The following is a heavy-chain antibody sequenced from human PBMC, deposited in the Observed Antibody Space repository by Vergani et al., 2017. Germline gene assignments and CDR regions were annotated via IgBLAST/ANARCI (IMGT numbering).Heavy chain of an antibody. CDR2: INPNSGGT. CDR3: AREGYDILTGYYDNWFDP. D-gene: IGHD3-9*01. J-gene: IGHJ5*02. CDR1: GYTFTGYY. Sequence: QVQLVQSGAEVKKPGASVKVSCKASGYTFTGYYMHWVRQAPGQGLDWNGWINPNSGGTNYAQKFKGRVTMTRDTSISTAYMDLSRLSSDDTAVYYCAREGYDILTGYYDNWFDPWGQGTLVTVSS. V-gene: IGHV1-2*02.